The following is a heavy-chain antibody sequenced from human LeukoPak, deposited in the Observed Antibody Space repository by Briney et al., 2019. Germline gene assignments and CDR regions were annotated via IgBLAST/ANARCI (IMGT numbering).Heavy chain of an antibody. J-gene: IGHJ5*02. CDR3: ARGLSLITYGSGSYWFDP. CDR1: GGSFSGYY. V-gene: IGHV4-34*01. D-gene: IGHD3-10*01. Sequence: SETLSLTCAVYGGSFSGYYWSWIRQPPGKGLEWIGEINHSGSTNYNPSLKSRVTIPVDTSKNQFSLKLSSVTAAGTAVYYCARGLSLITYGSGSYWFDPWGQGTLVTVSS. CDR2: INHSGST.